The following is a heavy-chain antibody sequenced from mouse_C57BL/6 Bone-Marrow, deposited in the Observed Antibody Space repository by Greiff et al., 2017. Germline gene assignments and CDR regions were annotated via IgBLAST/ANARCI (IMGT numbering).Heavy chain of an antibody. D-gene: IGHD1-1*01. J-gene: IGHJ1*03. CDR1: GYTFTDYY. Sequence: QVQLQQSGAELVRPGASVKLSCKASGYTFTDYYINWVKQRPGQGLEWIARIYPGSGNTYYNEKFKGKATLTAEKSSSTAYMQLSSLTSEDSAVYFCARDYYYGSSYRWYFDVWGTGTTVTVSS. CDR2: IYPGSGNT. V-gene: IGHV1-76*01. CDR3: ARDYYYGSSYRWYFDV.